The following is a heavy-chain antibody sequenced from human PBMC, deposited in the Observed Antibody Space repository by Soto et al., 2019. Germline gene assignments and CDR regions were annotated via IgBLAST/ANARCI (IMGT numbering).Heavy chain of an antibody. CDR2: MNYRGSI. J-gene: IGHJ1*01. D-gene: IGHD6-19*01. V-gene: IGHV4-39*01. CDR1: GGSISSNSYY. CDR3: ARQGQWLILGYFQD. Sequence: QLQLQESGPGLVKPSETLSLTCTVSGGSISSNSYYWAWIRQSPGKGLEWVGTMNYRGSIYYNPSLECRVTISADTSNNQFSLKLSSVTAADTAKYYCARQGQWLILGYFQDWGQGTLVTVSS.